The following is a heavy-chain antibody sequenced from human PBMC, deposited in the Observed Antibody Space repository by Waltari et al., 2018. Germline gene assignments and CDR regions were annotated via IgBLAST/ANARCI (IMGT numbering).Heavy chain of an antibody. J-gene: IGHJ4*02. D-gene: IGHD6-6*01. CDR1: GFTFDAYA. V-gene: IGHV3-9*01. CDR2: ISWNSGSI. Sequence: EVQLVESGGGLVQPGRSLRLSCAASGFTFDAYAMHWVRQAPGKGLEWVSGISWNSGSIGYADSVKGRFTISRDNAKNSLYLQMNSLRAEDTALYYCAGRYSSSSGYFDYWGQGTLVTVSS. CDR3: AGRYSSSSGYFDY.